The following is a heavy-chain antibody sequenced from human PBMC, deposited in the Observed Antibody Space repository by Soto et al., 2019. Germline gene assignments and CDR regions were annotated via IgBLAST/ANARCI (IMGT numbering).Heavy chain of an antibody. D-gene: IGHD4-17*01. J-gene: IGHJ4*02. CDR1: GFTFSSYD. V-gene: IGHV3-23*04. CDR3: ARTTTTKSRDY. CDR2: ISVTGSGT. Sequence: EVQLVESGGGLVQPGGSLGLSCAASGFTFSSYDMSWVRQAPGKGLEYVSSISVTGSGTYYADSVKGRFTISRDNSKNTLYLQMNSLRVEDTAVYYCARTTTTKSRDYWGQGTLVTVSS.